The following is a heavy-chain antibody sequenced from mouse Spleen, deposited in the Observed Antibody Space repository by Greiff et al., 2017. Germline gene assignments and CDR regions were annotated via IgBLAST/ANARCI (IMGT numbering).Heavy chain of an antibody. CDR1: GYTFTSYW. J-gene: IGHJ2*01. V-gene: IGHV1S22*01. CDR2: IYPGSGST. Sequence: VKLSCKASGYTFTSYWMHWVKQRPGQGLEWIGNIYPGSGSTNYDEKFKSKATLTVDTSSSTAYMQLSSLTSEDSAVYYCTRKDLWEVRLDYWGQGTTLTVSS. CDR3: TRKDLWEVRLDY. D-gene: IGHD2-14*01.